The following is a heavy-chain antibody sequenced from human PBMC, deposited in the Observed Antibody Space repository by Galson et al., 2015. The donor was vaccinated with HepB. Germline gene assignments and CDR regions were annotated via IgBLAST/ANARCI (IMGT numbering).Heavy chain of an antibody. J-gene: IGHJ4*02. V-gene: IGHV4-39*01. CDR1: GGSISRSSSY. Sequence: TLSLTCTVSGGSISRSSSYWGWIRQPPGKGLEWIGSIYYSGSTYYSPSLRSRVTMSVDTSKNQFSLKLRSVTAADTAVYYCARAHPAESDYWGQGTLVTVSS. CDR3: ARAHPAESDY. CDR2: IYYSGST.